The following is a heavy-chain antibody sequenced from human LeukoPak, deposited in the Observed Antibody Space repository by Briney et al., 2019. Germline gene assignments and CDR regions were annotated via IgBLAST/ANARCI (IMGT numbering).Heavy chain of an antibody. D-gene: IGHD5/OR15-5a*01. CDR1: GFTFSSYA. CDR2: ISGSGENT. J-gene: IGHJ6*02. Sequence: PGRSLRLSCAASGFTFSSYAMTWVRQAPGKGLEWVSAISGSGENTYYADSVKGRFTISRDNSKNTLFVQMNSLRVEDTAVYYCAKGKVSGAGFRYYYGMDVWGQGTTVTVSS. V-gene: IGHV3-23*01. CDR3: AKGKVSGAGFRYYYGMDV.